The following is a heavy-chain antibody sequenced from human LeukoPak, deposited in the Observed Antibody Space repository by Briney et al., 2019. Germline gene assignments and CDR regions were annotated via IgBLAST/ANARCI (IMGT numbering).Heavy chain of an antibody. CDR2: INHSGST. D-gene: IGHD3-10*01. Sequence: PSETLSLTCAVYGGSFSGYYWSWIRQPPGKGLEWIGEINHSGSTNYNPSLKSRVTISVDTSKNQFSLKLSSVTAADTAVYYCARSHRGRGAFDIWGQGTMVTVSS. CDR3: ARSHRGRGAFDI. J-gene: IGHJ3*02. V-gene: IGHV4-34*01. CDR1: GGSFSGYY.